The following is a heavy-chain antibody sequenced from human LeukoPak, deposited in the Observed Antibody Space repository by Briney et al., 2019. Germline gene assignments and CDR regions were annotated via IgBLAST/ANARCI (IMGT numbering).Heavy chain of an antibody. D-gene: IGHD2-21*02. CDR2: IKQDGSEK. J-gene: IGHJ4*02. CDR3: ARLAYCGGDCYSLDY. CDR1: GFTFSSYW. Sequence: GGSLRLSCAASGFTFSSYWMSWVRQAPGKGLEWVANIKQDGSEKYYVDSVKGRFTISRDNAKNSLYLQMNSLRAEDTAVYYCARLAYCGGDCYSLDYWGQGTLVTVSS. V-gene: IGHV3-7*01.